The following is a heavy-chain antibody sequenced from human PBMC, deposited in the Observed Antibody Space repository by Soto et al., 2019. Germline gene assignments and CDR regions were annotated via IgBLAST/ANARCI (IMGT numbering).Heavy chain of an antibody. Sequence: SETLSLTCTVAGGSISSGGYYWSWIRQPPGKGLEWIGEINHSGSTNYNPSLKSRVTISVDTSKNQFSLKLSSVTAADTAVYYCARARRDTVTTIYYYYYYMDVWGKGTTVTVSS. CDR1: GGSISSGGYY. CDR2: INHSGST. D-gene: IGHD4-4*01. V-gene: IGHV4-39*07. CDR3: ARARRDTVTTIYYYYYYMDV. J-gene: IGHJ6*03.